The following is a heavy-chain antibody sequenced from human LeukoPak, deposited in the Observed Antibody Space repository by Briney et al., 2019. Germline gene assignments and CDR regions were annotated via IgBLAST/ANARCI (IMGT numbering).Heavy chain of an antibody. CDR1: GGSFSGYY. V-gene: IGHV4-34*01. CDR2: INHSGST. CDR3: AILNPYYDSIP. Sequence: SETLSLTCAVYGGSFSGYYWSWIRQPPGKGLEWIGEINHSGSTNYNPSLKSRVTISVDTSKNQFSLKLSSVTAADTAVYYCAILNPYYDSIPWGQGTLVTVSS. J-gene: IGHJ5*02. D-gene: IGHD3-22*01.